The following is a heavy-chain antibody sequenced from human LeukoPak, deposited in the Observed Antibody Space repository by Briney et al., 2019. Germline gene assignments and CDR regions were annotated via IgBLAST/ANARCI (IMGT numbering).Heavy chain of an antibody. Sequence: GGSLRLSCAASGFTFSSYEMNWVRQAPGKGREWVSYISNSDSTIYYADSVKGRFTISRDNARNSLYLQMNSLRVEDTAVYYCARGRPDSGWPFDYWGQGTLVTVSS. CDR1: GFTFSSYE. CDR2: ISNSDSTI. CDR3: ARGRPDSGWPFDY. D-gene: IGHD6-19*01. J-gene: IGHJ4*02. V-gene: IGHV3-48*03.